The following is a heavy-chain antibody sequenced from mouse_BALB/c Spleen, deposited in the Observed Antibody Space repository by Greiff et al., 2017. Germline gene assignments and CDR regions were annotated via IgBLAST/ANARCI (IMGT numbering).Heavy chain of an antibody. V-gene: IGHV1-54*01. CDR2: INPGSGGT. CDR1: GYAFTNYL. CDR3: ARSMITTGGYAMDY. D-gene: IGHD2-4*01. J-gene: IGHJ4*01. Sequence: QVQLQQSGAELVRPGTSVKVSCKASGYAFTNYLIEWVKQRPGQGLEWIGVINPGSGGTNYNEKFKGKATLTADKSSSTAYMQLSSLTSDDSAVYFCARSMITTGGYAMDYWGQGTSVTVSS.